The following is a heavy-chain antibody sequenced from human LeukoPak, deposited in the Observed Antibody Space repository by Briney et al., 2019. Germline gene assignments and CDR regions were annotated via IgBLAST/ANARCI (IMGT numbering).Heavy chain of an antibody. Sequence: GRSLRLSCAASGFTFDDYAMPWVRQAPGKGLEWVSGISWNSGSIGYADSVKGRFTISRDNAKNSLYLQMNSLRAEDTALYYCAKATVTTRNWYFDLWGRGTLVTVSS. D-gene: IGHD4-17*01. V-gene: IGHV3-9*01. CDR3: AKATVTTRNWYFDL. CDR1: GFTFDDYA. CDR2: ISWNSGSI. J-gene: IGHJ2*01.